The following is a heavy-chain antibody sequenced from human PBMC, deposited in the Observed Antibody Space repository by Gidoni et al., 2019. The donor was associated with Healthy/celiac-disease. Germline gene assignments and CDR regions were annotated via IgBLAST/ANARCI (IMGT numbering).Heavy chain of an antibody. Sequence: EVQLLESGGGLVQPGGSLRLSCAASGFTFSSYAMSWVRQAPGKGLEWVSAISGSGGSTYYADSVKGRFTISRDNSKNTLYLQMNSLRAEDTAVYYCAKTRLDYDFWSGYYPDWGQGTLVTVSS. D-gene: IGHD3-3*01. V-gene: IGHV3-23*01. CDR1: GFTFSSYA. CDR2: ISGSGGST. CDR3: AKTRLDYDFWSGYYPD. J-gene: IGHJ4*02.